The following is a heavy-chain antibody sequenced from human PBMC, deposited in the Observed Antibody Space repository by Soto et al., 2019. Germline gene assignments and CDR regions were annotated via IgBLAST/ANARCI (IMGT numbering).Heavy chain of an antibody. CDR3: AREEPHPAPLVF. CDR2: ISDDGSNI. J-gene: IGHJ4*02. Sequence: GGSLRLSCADYGFTFSRYPMHWVRQAPGKGLEWVAGISDDGSNIQYADSVKGRLTVSRDDSKSTLYLQMNNLGAEDTAEYFCAREEPHPAPLVFWGQGTLVTVSS. V-gene: IGHV3-30-3*01. CDR1: GFTFSRYP.